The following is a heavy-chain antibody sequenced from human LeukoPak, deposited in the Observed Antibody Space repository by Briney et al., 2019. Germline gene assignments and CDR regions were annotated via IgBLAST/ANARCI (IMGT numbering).Heavy chain of an antibody. V-gene: IGHV3-30-3*01. CDR2: ISYDGSNK. CDR1: GFTVSSNY. Sequence: GGSLRLSCAASGFTVSSNYMSWVRQAPGKGLEWVAVISYDGSNKYYADSVKGRFTISRDNSKNTLYPQMNSLRAEDTAVYYCARESCSGGSCYDDYWGQGTLVTVSS. D-gene: IGHD2-15*01. CDR3: ARESCSGGSCYDDY. J-gene: IGHJ4*02.